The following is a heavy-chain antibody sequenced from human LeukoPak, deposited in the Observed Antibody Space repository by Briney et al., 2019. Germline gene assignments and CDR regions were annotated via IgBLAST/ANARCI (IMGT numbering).Heavy chain of an antibody. J-gene: IGHJ4*02. CDR3: ARVDYGGTIDY. CDR1: GFTFSSYG. Sequence: QPGRSLRLSCAASGFTFSSYGMHWVRQAPGKGLEWVAVISYDGSNKYYADSVKGRFTISRDNSKNTLYLQMNSLRAEDTAVYYCARVDYGGTIDYWGQGTLVTVSS. D-gene: IGHD4-23*01. CDR2: ISYDGSNK. V-gene: IGHV3-30*03.